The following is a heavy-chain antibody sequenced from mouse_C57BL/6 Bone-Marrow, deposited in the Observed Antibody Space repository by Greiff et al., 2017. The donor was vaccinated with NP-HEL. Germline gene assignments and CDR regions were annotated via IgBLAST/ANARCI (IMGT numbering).Heavy chain of an antibody. CDR3: ARLLNRPRAQATCYAMDY. V-gene: IGHV14-3*01. Sequence: EVQLQQSVAELVRPGASVKLSCTASGFNIKNTYMHWVKQRPEQGLEWIGRIDPANGNTKYAPKFQGKATITADTSSNTAYLQLSSLTSEDTAIYYCARLLNRPRAQATCYAMDYWGQGTSVTVSS. CDR2: IDPANGNT. CDR1: GFNIKNTY. D-gene: IGHD3-2*02. J-gene: IGHJ4*01.